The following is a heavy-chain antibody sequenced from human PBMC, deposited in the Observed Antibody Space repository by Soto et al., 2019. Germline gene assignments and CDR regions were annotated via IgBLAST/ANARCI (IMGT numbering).Heavy chain of an antibody. V-gene: IGHV3-33*01. J-gene: IGHJ4*02. Sequence: QVQLVESGGGVVQPGRSLRLSCAASGFTFSSYGMHWVRQAPGKGLEWVAVIWYDGSNKYYADSVKGRFTISRDNSKNALYLQMNSLRAEDTAVYYCARDDVSSCVYWGQGTLVTVSS. CDR3: ARDDVSSCVY. D-gene: IGHD6-6*01. CDR1: GFTFSSYG. CDR2: IWYDGSNK.